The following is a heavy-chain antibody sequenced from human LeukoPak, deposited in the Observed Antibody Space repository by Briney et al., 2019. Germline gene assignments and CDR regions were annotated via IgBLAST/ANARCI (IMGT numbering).Heavy chain of an antibody. CDR1: GGSISSYS. CDR2: FYISGST. Sequence: SETLSLTCTVSGGSISSYSWSWIRQPAGKGPEWIGRFYISGSTHYSPPLKSRVTVSLDKSRNQFSLKMSSVTAADTAMYYCARDRTGWFDPWGQGILVTVSS. V-gene: IGHV4-4*07. CDR3: ARDRTGWFDP. J-gene: IGHJ5*02.